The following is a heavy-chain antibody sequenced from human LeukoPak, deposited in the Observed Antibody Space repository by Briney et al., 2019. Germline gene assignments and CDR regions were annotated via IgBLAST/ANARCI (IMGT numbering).Heavy chain of an antibody. J-gene: IGHJ4*02. CDR2: INPSGGST. D-gene: IGHD3-10*01. CDR1: GYTFTSYY. CDR3: ARVGGSGSYYNVGNY. V-gene: IGHV1-46*01. Sequence: ASVKVSCKASGYTFTSYYMHWVRQAPGQGLEWMGIINPSGGSTSYAQKFQGRVTMTRDTSTSTVYMELSSLRFEDTAVYYCARVGGSGSYYNVGNYWGQGTLVTVSS.